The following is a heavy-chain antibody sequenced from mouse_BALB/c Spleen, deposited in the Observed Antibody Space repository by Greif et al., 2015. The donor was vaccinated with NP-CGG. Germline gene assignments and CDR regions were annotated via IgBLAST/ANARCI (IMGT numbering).Heavy chain of an antibody. V-gene: IGHV1-7*01. CDR1: GYTFTSYW. D-gene: IGHD1-1*01. Sequence: QVQLQQSGAELAKPGASVKMSCKASGYTFTSYWMHWVKQRPGQGLEWIGYINPSTGYTEYNQKFKDKATLTADKSSSTAYMQLSSLTSEDSAVYYCARESYGSSPPGFAYWGQGTLVTVSA. J-gene: IGHJ3*01. CDR3: ARESYGSSPPGFAY. CDR2: INPSTGYT.